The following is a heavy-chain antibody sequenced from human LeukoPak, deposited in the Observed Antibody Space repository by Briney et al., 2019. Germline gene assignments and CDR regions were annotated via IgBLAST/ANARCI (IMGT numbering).Heavy chain of an antibody. V-gene: IGHV4-59*01. CDR1: GGSISSYY. CDR3: AREWSSGWAEFDY. CDR2: IHYSGNA. Sequence: PETLSLTCTVSGGSISSYYWNWIRQPPGKGLEWIGYIHYSGNANYNPSLKGRVTISVDTSKNQFSLNLASVTAADTAVYYCAREWSSGWAEFDYWGRGTLVTVSS. J-gene: IGHJ4*02. D-gene: IGHD6-25*01.